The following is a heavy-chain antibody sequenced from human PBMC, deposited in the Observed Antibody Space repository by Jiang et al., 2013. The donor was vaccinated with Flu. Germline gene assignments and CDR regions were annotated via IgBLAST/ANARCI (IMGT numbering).Heavy chain of an antibody. CDR1: GGSISSSSYY. Sequence: GSGLVKPSETLSLTCTVSGGSISSSSYYWGWIRQPPGKGLEWIGSIYYSGSTYYNPSLKSRVTISVDTSKNQFSLKLSSVTAADTAVYYCARLPPGRRTARDWYFDL. CDR2: IYYSGST. D-gene: IGHD1-1*01. V-gene: IGHV4-39*01. CDR3: ARLPPGRRTARDWYFDL. J-gene: IGHJ2*01.